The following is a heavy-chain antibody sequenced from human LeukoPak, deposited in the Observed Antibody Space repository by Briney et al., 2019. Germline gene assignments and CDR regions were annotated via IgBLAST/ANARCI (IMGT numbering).Heavy chain of an antibody. J-gene: IGHJ4*02. D-gene: IGHD5-12*01. CDR3: ARAYQGYDYLAPDFDY. CDR2: ISYDGSNK. V-gene: IGHV3-30*03. Sequence: GGSLRLSCAASGFNFSSHGMHWVRQAPGKGLEWVAVISYDGSNKYYADSVKGRFTISRDNSKNTLYLQMNSLRAEDTAVYYCARAYQGYDYLAPDFDYWGQGTLVTVSS. CDR1: GFNFSSHG.